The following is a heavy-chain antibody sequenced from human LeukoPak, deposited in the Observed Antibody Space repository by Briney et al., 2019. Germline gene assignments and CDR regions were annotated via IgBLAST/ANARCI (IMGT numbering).Heavy chain of an antibody. V-gene: IGHV4-38-2*02. CDR3: ARTAYYYGSGSYYKTLYMDV. CDR1: GYSISSGYY. J-gene: IGHJ6*03. CDR2: IYHSGST. D-gene: IGHD3-10*01. Sequence: SETLSLTCTVSGYSISSGYYWGWIRQPPGKGLEWIGNIYHSGSTYFNPSLKSRVTISVDTSKNQFSLKLSSVTAADTAVYYCARTAYYYGSGSYYKTLYMDVWGKGTTVTISS.